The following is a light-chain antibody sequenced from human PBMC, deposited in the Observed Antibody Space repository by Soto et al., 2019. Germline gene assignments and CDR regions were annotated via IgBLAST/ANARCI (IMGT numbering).Light chain of an antibody. CDR2: DIS. V-gene: IGKV3-11*01. CDR1: QSVAGS. J-gene: IGKJ5*01. Sequence: GLSQSPATLSLSPGERAILSCRASQSVAGSLAWYQQKPGQAPRLLIYDISTRAAAIPARFSGSGSGTDFTLTVSSLEPEDFALYYCQQRSNRITFGQGTRLEIK. CDR3: QQRSNRIT.